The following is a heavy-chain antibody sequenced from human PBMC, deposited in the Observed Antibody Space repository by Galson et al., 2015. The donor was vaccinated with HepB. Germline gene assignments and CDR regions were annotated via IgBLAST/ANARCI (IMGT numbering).Heavy chain of an antibody. Sequence: SVKVSCKASGSTFTSYYIHWVRQAPGQGLEWMGIINPSRGSTRYEQSFQGRVTMTRDTSTNTVYMELSSLKSDDTAVYYCARDYGDTKYYFDYWGQGTLVTVSS. CDR1: GSTFTSYY. V-gene: IGHV1-46*01. CDR2: INPSRGST. D-gene: IGHD4-17*01. J-gene: IGHJ4*02. CDR3: ARDYGDTKYYFDY.